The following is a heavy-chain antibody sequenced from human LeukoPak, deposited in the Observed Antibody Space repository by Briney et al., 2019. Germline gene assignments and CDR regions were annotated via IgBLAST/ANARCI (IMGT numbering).Heavy chain of an antibody. CDR2: INWNGGST. D-gene: IGHD3-22*01. V-gene: IGHV3-20*04. Sequence: PGGSLRLSCAASGFTFDDYGMSWVRQATEKGLEWVSGINWNGGSTGYAYSVKGRFTISRDNAKNSLYLQMNSLRAEDTALYYCARDFFKFYYDSSGDTFDIWGQGTMVTVSS. CDR3: ARDFFKFYYDSSGDTFDI. CDR1: GFTFDDYG. J-gene: IGHJ3*02.